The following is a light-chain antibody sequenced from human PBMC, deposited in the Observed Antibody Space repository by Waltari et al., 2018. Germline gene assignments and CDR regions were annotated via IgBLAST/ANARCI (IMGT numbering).Light chain of an antibody. CDR3: LHYDSAPYT. J-gene: IGKJ2*01. Sequence: DIQMTQSPSSLSASVGGSVTITCRASQDITKYLNWYQQKPGKTPKRLIYDASSLQSGVPSRFSGSGSGTVFTLTISSLQPEDAETYFCLHYDSAPYTFGQGTKVEI. CDR1: QDITKY. CDR2: DAS. V-gene: IGKV1-17*01.